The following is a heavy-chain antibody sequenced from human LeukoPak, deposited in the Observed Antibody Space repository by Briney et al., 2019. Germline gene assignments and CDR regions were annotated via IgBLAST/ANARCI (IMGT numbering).Heavy chain of an antibody. CDR2: IIPIFGTA. J-gene: IGHJ5*02. V-gene: IGHV1-69*06. D-gene: IGHD2-15*01. Sequence: SVKVSCRASGGTFSSYAISWVRQAPGQGLEWMGGIIPIFGTAIYAQKFQGRVTITADKSTSTAYMELSSLRSEDTAVYYCARVVEDNWFDPWGQGTLVTVSS. CDR3: ARVVEDNWFDP. CDR1: GGTFSSYA.